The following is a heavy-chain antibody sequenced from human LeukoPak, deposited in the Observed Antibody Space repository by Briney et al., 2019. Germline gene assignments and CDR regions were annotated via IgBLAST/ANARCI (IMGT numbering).Heavy chain of an antibody. Sequence: ASVKVSCKASGYTFTSYGISWVRQAPGQGLEWMGGIIPIFGTANYAQKFQGRVTITADESTSTAYMELSSLRSEDTAVYYCARESGSYQFDYWGQGTLVTVSS. J-gene: IGHJ4*02. CDR2: IIPIFGTA. CDR1: GYTFTSYG. D-gene: IGHD1-26*01. V-gene: IGHV1-69*13. CDR3: ARESGSYQFDY.